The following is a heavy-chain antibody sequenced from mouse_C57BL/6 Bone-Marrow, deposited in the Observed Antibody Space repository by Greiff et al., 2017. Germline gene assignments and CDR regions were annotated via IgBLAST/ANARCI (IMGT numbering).Heavy chain of an antibody. V-gene: IGHV5-6*01. CDR2: ISSGGSYT. CDR3: ARHTLYYFDY. J-gene: IGHJ2*01. CDR1: GFTFSSYG. Sequence: EVKLVESGGDLVKPGGSLKLSCAASGFTFSSYGMSWVRQTPDKRLEWVATISSGGSYTYYPDSVKGRFTISRDNAKNTLYLQMSSLKSEDTAMYYCARHTLYYFDYGGQGTTLTVSS.